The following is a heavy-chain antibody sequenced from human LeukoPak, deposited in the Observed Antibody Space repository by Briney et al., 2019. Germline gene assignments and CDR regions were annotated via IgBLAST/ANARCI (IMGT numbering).Heavy chain of an antibody. V-gene: IGHV3-23*01. CDR1: GFTFSSYA. J-gene: IGHJ3*02. Sequence: GGSLRLSCAASGFTFSSYAMSWVRQAPGKGLEWVSIIGGSGGNTCYADSVKGRFTISSDNSKNTLFLQMNSLRPEDTAIYYCVKETGDVGQGGFEIWGQGTRVTVS. CDR2: IGGSGGNT. CDR3: VKETGDVGQGGFEI. D-gene: IGHD1-1*01.